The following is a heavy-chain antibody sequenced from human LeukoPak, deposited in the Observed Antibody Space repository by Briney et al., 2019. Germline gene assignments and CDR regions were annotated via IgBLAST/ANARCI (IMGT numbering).Heavy chain of an antibody. D-gene: IGHD6-13*01. J-gene: IGHJ5*02. V-gene: IGHV4-59*01. CDR1: GGSISSYY. Sequence: SETLSLTCTVSGGSISSYYWSWIRQPPAKGLEWIGYIYYSGSTNYNPSLKSRVTISVDTSKNQFSLKLSSVTAADTAVYYCARGSQPGSSWPHWFDPWGQGTLVTVSS. CDR3: ARGSQPGSSWPHWFDP. CDR2: IYYSGST.